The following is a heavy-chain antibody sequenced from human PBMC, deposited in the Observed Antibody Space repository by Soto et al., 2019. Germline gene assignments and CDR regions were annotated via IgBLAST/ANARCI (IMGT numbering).Heavy chain of an antibody. Sequence: SETLSLTCTVSGGSISSYYWSWIRQPPGKGLEWIGYIYYSGSTNYNPSLKGRVTISVETSKNQFSLKLSSVTAADTAVYYCACWYSSGWSPIPVPYWGQGTLVTVSS. CDR2: IYYSGST. V-gene: IGHV4-59*01. CDR3: ACWYSSGWSPIPVPY. D-gene: IGHD6-19*01. J-gene: IGHJ4*02. CDR1: GGSISSYY.